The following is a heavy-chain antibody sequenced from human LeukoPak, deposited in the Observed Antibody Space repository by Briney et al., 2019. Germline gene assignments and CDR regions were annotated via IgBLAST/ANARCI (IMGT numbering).Heavy chain of an antibody. D-gene: IGHD6-19*01. V-gene: IGHV4-31*03. J-gene: IGHJ4*02. CDR1: GGSISSGGYY. Sequence: SETLSLTCTVSGGSISSGGYYWSWIRQHPGKGLEWIGYIYYSGSTYYNPSLKSRVTISVDTSKNQLSLQLTSVTAADTAVYYCTKATQWLAFDYWGRGTLVTVSS. CDR3: TKATQWLAFDY. CDR2: IYYSGST.